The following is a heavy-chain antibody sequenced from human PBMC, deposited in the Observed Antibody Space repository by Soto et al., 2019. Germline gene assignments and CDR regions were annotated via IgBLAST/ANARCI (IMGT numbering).Heavy chain of an antibody. D-gene: IGHD2-2*01. V-gene: IGHV1-18*01. Sequence: ASVKVSCKASGYTFTSYGISWVRQAPGQGLERMGWISAYNGNTNYAQKLKGRVTMTTDTSTSTAYMELRSLRSDDTAVYYCARFRGDIVVVPAATPYYYYGMDVWGQGTTVTVSS. CDR2: ISAYNGNT. CDR3: ARFRGDIVVVPAATPYYYYGMDV. CDR1: GYTFTSYG. J-gene: IGHJ6*02.